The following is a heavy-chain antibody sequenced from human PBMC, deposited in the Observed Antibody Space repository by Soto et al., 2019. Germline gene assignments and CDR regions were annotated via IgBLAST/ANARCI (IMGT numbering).Heavy chain of an antibody. J-gene: IGHJ4*02. CDR1: GFTFSSYA. Sequence: QVPLVESGGGVVQPGRSLRLSCAASGFTFSSYAMHWVRQAPGKGLEWVAVISYDGSNKYYADSVKGRFTISRDNSKNTLYLQMNSLRAEDTAVYYCANLWSRGYYFDYWGQGTLVTVSS. CDR3: ANLWSRGYYFDY. V-gene: IGHV3-30-3*01. CDR2: ISYDGSNK. D-gene: IGHD3-16*01.